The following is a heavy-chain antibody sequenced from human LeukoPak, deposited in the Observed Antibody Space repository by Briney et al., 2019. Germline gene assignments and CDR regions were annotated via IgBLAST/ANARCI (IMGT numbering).Heavy chain of an antibody. D-gene: IGHD6-13*01. CDR1: GFRFGDYY. Sequence: GGSLRLSCEASGFRFGDYYMAWIRQAPGKGLEWISWMSSRSGTTQYADSVKGRFTISRDNAKNSLYLQMNSLRAEDTAVYYCAREVYSSSWTVDYWGQGTLVTVSS. V-gene: IGHV3-11*04. J-gene: IGHJ4*02. CDR2: MSSRSGTT. CDR3: AREVYSSSWTVDY.